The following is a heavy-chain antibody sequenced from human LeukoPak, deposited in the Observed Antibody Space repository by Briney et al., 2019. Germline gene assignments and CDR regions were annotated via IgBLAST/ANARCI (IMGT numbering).Heavy chain of an antibody. Sequence: GASVKVSCKASGYTFTSYGISWVRQAPGQGLEWMGWISAYNGNTNYAQKPQGRVTMTTDTSTSTAYMELRSLGSDDTAVYYCARGSVLRYFDWLTNNWFVPWGQGTLVTVSS. CDR3: ARGSVLRYFDWLTNNWFVP. V-gene: IGHV1-18*01. CDR2: ISAYNGNT. J-gene: IGHJ5*02. D-gene: IGHD3-9*01. CDR1: GYTFTSYG.